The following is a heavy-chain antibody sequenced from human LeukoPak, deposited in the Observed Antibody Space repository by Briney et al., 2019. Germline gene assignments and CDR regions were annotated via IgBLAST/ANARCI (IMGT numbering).Heavy chain of an antibody. CDR2: ISSSSSYI. CDR3: ARDAMGRGVPAARNAFDI. Sequence: TGGSLRLSCAASGFTFGSYSMNWVRQAPGKGLEWVSSISSSSSYIYYADSVKGRFTISRDNAKNSLYLQMNSLRAEDTAVYYCARDAMGRGVPAARNAFDIWGQGTMVTVSS. CDR1: GFTFGSYS. D-gene: IGHD2-2*01. J-gene: IGHJ3*02. V-gene: IGHV3-21*01.